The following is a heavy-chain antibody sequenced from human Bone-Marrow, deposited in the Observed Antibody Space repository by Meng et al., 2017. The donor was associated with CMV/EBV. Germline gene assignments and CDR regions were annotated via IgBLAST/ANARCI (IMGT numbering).Heavy chain of an antibody. V-gene: IGHV5-51*01. D-gene: IGHD3-16*01. Sequence: GESLKISCKGSGYSFTSYWIGWVRQMPGKGLEWMGVIHLPDSRINYSPSFQGQVTISADNSIKTAYLQWSSLQTTDTAMYYCGRHADYYDDGHYFAYGMDVWGQGTTVTVSS. CDR1: GYSFTSYW. CDR3: GRHADYYDDGHYFAYGMDV. J-gene: IGHJ6*02. CDR2: IHLPDSRI.